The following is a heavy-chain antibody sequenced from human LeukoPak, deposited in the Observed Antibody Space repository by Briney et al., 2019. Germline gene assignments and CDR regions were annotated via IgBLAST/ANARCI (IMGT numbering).Heavy chain of an antibody. D-gene: IGHD2-8*01. CDR2: ISESSSFI. CDR1: GFTFRNYN. J-gene: IGHJ5*02. V-gene: IGHV3-21*01. Sequence: GGSLRLSCAASGFTFRNYNMNWVRQAPGKGLEWVSSISESSSFIQYADSLKGRFAISRDNAKNSLYLQMDSLRAEDTAVYYCARQRGYCSSGVCRGWFDPWGQGTLVTVSA. CDR3: ARQRGYCSSGVCRGWFDP.